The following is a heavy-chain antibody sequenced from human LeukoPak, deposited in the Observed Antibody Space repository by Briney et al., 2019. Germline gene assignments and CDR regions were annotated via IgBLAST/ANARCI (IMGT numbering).Heavy chain of an antibody. CDR2: IHYSGNT. Sequence: SETLSLTCTVSGGSISSSIHYWGWVRQSPRKGLEWIGTIHYSGNTYYNPSLRSRLTISLDTSNNQFSLKLSSVTAADTAVYYCARTQRKNYYYYYMDVWGKGTTVTVSS. V-gene: IGHV4-39*07. J-gene: IGHJ6*03. CDR1: GGSISSSIHY. CDR3: ARTQRKNYYYYYMDV. D-gene: IGHD2-2*01.